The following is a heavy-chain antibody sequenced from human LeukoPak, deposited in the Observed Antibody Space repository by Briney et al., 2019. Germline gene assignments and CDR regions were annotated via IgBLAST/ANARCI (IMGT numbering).Heavy chain of an antibody. Sequence: PSETLSLTCAVSGYSISSGYYWGWIWQTPGKGLEWIGSIYHSGSTYYNPSLKSRVTISVDTSKNQFSLKLSSVTAADTAVYYCARHSRLQPTLGGYFDYWGQGTLVTVSS. CDR1: GYSISSGYY. V-gene: IGHV4-38-2*01. D-gene: IGHD3-16*01. J-gene: IGHJ4*02. CDR2: IYHSGST. CDR3: ARHSRLQPTLGGYFDY.